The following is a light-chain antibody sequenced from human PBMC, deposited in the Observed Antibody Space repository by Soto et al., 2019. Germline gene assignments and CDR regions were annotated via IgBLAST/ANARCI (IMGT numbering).Light chain of an antibody. Sequence: LTQPASVSGSPGQSITISCTGTSSDVGGYNYVSWYQQHPGKAPKLMIYEVSNRPSGVSNRFSGSKSGDTASLTISGLQAEDEADYYCSSYTSSSTPHYVFGTGTKVTVL. CDR3: SSYTSSSTPHYV. J-gene: IGLJ1*01. CDR2: EVS. CDR1: SSDVGGYNY. V-gene: IGLV2-14*01.